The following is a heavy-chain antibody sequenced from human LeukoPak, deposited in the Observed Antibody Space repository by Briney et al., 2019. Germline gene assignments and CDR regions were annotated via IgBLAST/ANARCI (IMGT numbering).Heavy chain of an antibody. CDR1: GFTFSDYY. J-gene: IGHJ6*02. V-gene: IGHV3-11*06. D-gene: IGHD6-19*01. CDR3: ARDTLDGAAVAAGNYYGMDV. Sequence: PGGSLRLSCAASGFTFSDYYMTWIRQAPGKGLEWVSCISDSSGYTNYADSVKGRFTISRDNAKNSLYLQMNSLRAEDTAVYYCARDTLDGAAVAAGNYYGMDVWGQGTTVTVSS. CDR2: ISDSSGYT.